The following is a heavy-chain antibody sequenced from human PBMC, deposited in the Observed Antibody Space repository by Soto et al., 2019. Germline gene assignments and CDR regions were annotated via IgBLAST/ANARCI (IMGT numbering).Heavy chain of an antibody. D-gene: IGHD5-12*01. J-gene: IGHJ4*02. V-gene: IGHV3-64*01. CDR2: ISSNGGST. CDR1: GFTFSSYA. Sequence: EVQLVESGGGLVQPGGSLRLSCAASGFTFSSYAMHWVRQAPGKGLEYVSAISSNGGSTYYANSVKGRFTISRDNSKNTLYLQMGSLRAEDMAVYYCARRDGYNFAYWGQGTRVTVSS. CDR3: ARRDGYNFAY.